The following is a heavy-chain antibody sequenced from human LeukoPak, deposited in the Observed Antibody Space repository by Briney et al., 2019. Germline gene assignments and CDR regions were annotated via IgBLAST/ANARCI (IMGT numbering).Heavy chain of an antibody. CDR1: GGSISSYY. CDR3: ASDPSNYYYMDV. V-gene: IGHV4-4*07. CDR2: IYTSGST. Sequence: SVTLSLTCTVSGGSISSYYWSWIRQPAGKGLEWNGRIYTSGSTNYNPSLKSRVTMSVDTSKNQFSLKLSSVTAADTAVYYCASDPSNYYYMDVWGKGTTVTVSS. J-gene: IGHJ6*03.